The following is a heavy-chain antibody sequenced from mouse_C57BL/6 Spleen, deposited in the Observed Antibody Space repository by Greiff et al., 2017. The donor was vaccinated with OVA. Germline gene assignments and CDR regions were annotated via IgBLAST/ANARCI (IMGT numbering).Heavy chain of an antibody. J-gene: IGHJ4*01. CDR1: GYTFTSYW. V-gene: IGHV1-5*01. Sequence: EVQLQQSGTVLARPGASVKMSCKTSGYTFTSYWMHWVKQRPGQGLEWIGAIYPGNSDTSYNQKFKGKAKLTAVTSASTAYMELSSLTNEDSAVYYCTRSLGTVVGRDAMDYWGQGTSVTVSS. CDR3: TRSLGTVVGRDAMDY. CDR2: IYPGNSDT. D-gene: IGHD1-1*01.